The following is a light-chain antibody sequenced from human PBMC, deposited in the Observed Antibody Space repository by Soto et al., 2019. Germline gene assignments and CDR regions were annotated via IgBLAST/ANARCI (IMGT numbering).Light chain of an antibody. CDR2: GAS. CDR1: QSVGNN. J-gene: IGKJ4*01. CDR3: QQYHDWPLT. V-gene: IGKV3-15*01. Sequence: EIVMTQSPATLSVSPGESATLSCRASQSVGNNLAWCQQKPGQAPRLLIYGASTRATGIPARFSGSGSGTEFTLTISSLQSEDFAVYYCQQYHDWPLTFGGGTRVEIK.